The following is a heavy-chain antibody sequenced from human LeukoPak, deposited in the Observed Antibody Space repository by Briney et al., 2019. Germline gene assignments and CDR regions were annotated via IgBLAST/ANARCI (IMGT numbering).Heavy chain of an antibody. J-gene: IGHJ5*02. CDR1: GFTFSNYA. V-gene: IGHV3-23*01. CDR3: ARDYTGYFP. Sequence: GGSLRLSCAASGFTFSNYAMSWGRQAPGKGLEWVSVISGSGDNTYYADSVKGRFTISRDNAKNSVHLQMNTLRAEDTAVYYCARDYTGYFPWGQGTLVIVSS. CDR2: ISGSGDNT. D-gene: IGHD3-9*01.